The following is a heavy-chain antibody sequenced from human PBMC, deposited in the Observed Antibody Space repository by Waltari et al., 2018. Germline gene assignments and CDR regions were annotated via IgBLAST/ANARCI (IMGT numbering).Heavy chain of an antibody. D-gene: IGHD3-10*01. J-gene: IGHJ3*01. CDR1: GYSFTDQF. V-gene: IGHV1-69-2*01. CDR2: VDPEDGET. CDR3: VTALGDRSSASRPFDV. Sequence: EVHLTQSGAEVKKPGATVKISCKASGYSFTDQFLHWVRQAPGKGPEWIGRVDPEDGETTLAEKFEGRVTITADTSTETAFMELSSLTSDDTAVYYCVTALGDRSSASRPFDVWGLGTLITVSS.